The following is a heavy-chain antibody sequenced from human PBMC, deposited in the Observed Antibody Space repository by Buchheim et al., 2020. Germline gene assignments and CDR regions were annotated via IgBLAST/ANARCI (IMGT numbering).Heavy chain of an antibody. J-gene: IGHJ5*02. Sequence: QVQLQESGPGLVKPSETLSLTCAVSGGSISSYNWWNWVRQPPGEGLEWIGEVFHSGSTNYNPSPKSRVTISVDTSKNQFSLKLTSVTAADTAVYYCARDRSTSPARTWSSTESWGQGTL. CDR1: GGSISSYNW. CDR2: VFHSGST. V-gene: IGHV4-4*02. D-gene: IGHD2-2*01. CDR3: ARDRSTSPARTWSSTES.